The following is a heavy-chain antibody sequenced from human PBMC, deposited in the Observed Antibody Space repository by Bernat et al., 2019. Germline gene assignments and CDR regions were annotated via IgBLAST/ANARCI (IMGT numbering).Heavy chain of an antibody. CDR3: ARDGLLWFGELLIETNWFDP. Sequence: QVQLVQSGAEVKKPGASVKVSCKASGFTFTSYGISWVRQAPGQGLEWMGWISAYNGNTNYAQKLQGRVTMTTDTSTSTAYMELRSLRSDDTAVYYCARDGLLWFGELLIETNWFDPWGQGTLVTVSS. J-gene: IGHJ5*02. D-gene: IGHD3-10*01. CDR2: ISAYNGNT. CDR1: GFTFTSYG. V-gene: IGHV1-18*01.